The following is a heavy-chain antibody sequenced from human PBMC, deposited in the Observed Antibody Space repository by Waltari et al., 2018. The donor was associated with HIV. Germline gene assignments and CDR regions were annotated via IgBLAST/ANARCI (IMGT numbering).Heavy chain of an antibody. CDR2: ISGSGGST. CDR3: AKGGGGYDWGFDY. V-gene: IGHV3-23*01. J-gene: IGHJ4*02. Sequence: EVQLLESGGGLVQPGGSLRLSCAASGFTFSSYAMSWVRPAPGKGLEWVSAISGSGGSTYYADSVKGRFTISRDNSKNTLYLQMNSLRAEDTAVYYCAKGGGGYDWGFDYWGQGTLVTVSS. D-gene: IGHD5-12*01. CDR1: GFTFSSYA.